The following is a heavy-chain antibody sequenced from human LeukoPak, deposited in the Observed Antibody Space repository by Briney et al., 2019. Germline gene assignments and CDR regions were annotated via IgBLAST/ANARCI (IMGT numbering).Heavy chain of an antibody. CDR2: ISGSGGST. CDR1: GFTFSSYA. V-gene: IGHV3-23*01. Sequence: SGGSLRLSCAASGFTFSSYAMSWVRQAPGKGLEWVSAISGSGGSTYYADSVKGRFTISRDNSKNSLYLQMNSLRAEDTAVYYCARDRTSYYYDSSGYFGYWGQGTLVTVSS. D-gene: IGHD3-22*01. J-gene: IGHJ4*02. CDR3: ARDRTSYYYDSSGYFGY.